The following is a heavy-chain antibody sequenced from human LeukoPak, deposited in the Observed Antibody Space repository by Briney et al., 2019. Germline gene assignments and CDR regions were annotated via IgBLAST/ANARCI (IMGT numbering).Heavy chain of an antibody. D-gene: IGHD3-22*01. CDR3: AKATRDYYDSSGYYYSGDYYYYYMDV. V-gene: IGHV3-23*01. Sequence: QPGGSLRLSCAASGFTFTSYAMSWVRQAPGKGLEWVSAISGSGGGTYYADSVQGRFTISRDNSKNTLYLQMNSLRAEDTAVYYCAKATRDYYDSSGYYYSGDYYYYYMDVWGKGTTVAVSS. J-gene: IGHJ6*03. CDR1: GFTFTSYA. CDR2: ISGSGGGT.